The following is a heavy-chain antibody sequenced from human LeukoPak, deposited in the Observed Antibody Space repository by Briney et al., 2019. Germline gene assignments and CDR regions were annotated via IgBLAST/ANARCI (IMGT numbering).Heavy chain of an antibody. V-gene: IGHV3-9*01. CDR1: GFIFGDFD. CDR2: ISWNGGTL. D-gene: IGHD3-22*01. Sequence: GGSLRLSCAASGFIFGDFDIHWVRQPPGKGLEWVSSISWNGGTLDYADSVKGRFTISRDNAKKSLYLQMNSLRAEDTALYYCTKQGDDRGGFNSGDWYFDLWGRGTLVTVSS. J-gene: IGHJ2*01. CDR3: TKQGDDRGGFNSGDWYFDL.